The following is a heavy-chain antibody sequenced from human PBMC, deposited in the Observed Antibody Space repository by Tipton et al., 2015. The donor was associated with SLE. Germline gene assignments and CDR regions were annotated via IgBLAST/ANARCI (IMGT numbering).Heavy chain of an antibody. CDR3: ARADYDSSRLYWDFDL. CDR1: GDSARIGGYY. D-gene: IGHD3-22*01. J-gene: IGHJ2*01. Sequence: LRLSCTVSGDSARIGGYYWSWIRQHPGKDLEWIGYIYSTGSTYYNPSLKSRVTISVDTSKNQFSLRLNSVTAADTAVYYCARADYDSSRLYWDFDLWGRGTQVNVSS. CDR2: IYSTGST. V-gene: IGHV4-31*03.